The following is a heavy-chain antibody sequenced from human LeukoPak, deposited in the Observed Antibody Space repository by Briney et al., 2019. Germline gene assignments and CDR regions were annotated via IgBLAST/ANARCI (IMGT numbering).Heavy chain of an antibody. Sequence: GGSLRLSCAASGFTFSSYWMHWVRQAPGKGLVWVSRINTDGSSTDYADSVKGRFTVSRGNAKNTLYLQMSSLRAEDTAVYYCATGRGTPLGFWGQGALVTVSS. J-gene: IGHJ4*02. V-gene: IGHV3-74*01. CDR1: GFTFSSYW. D-gene: IGHD1-26*01. CDR2: INTDGSST. CDR3: ATGRGTPLGF.